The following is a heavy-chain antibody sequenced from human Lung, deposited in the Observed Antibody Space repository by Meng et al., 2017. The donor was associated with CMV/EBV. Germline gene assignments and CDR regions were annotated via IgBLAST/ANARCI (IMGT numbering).Heavy chain of an antibody. CDR3: ARDRATRAYYFDY. Sequence: ASXXVSXKASGYTFTNYGISWVRQAPGQGLEWMGWISAYNGNTNYAQNLQGRVTMTTDTSTNTAYMELRSLRSDDTAIDFCARDRATRAYYFDYWGQGNXVNGAS. J-gene: IGHJ4*02. CDR2: ISAYNGNT. V-gene: IGHV1-18*01. CDR1: GYTFTNYG. D-gene: IGHD1-1*01.